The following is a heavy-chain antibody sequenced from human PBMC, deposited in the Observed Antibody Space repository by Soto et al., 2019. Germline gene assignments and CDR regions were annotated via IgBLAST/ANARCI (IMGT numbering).Heavy chain of an antibody. V-gene: IGHV1-3*01. Sequence: ASVKVSCKASGYTFTSYTIHWVRQAPGQRPEWMGIINAGNGKTKYSQKIQDRVNITRDTSASTVYMELTSLKSEDTAMYYCASVSGTDFDYWGPGTLVTVSS. D-gene: IGHD2-8*02. CDR2: INAGNGKT. J-gene: IGHJ4*02. CDR3: ASVSGTDFDY. CDR1: GYTFTSYT.